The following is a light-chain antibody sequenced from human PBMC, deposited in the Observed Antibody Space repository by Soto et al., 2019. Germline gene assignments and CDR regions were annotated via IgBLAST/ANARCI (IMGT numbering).Light chain of an antibody. CDR3: SSYTGSSTLYV. V-gene: IGLV2-14*01. CDR2: EVS. Sequence: ALTQPASVSGSPGQSITISCTGTSSDIGGYNYVSWYQQHPGKVPKLMIFEVSNRPSGVSYRFSGSKSGNTASLTISGLQAEDEADYYCSSYTGSSTLYVFGTGTKVTVL. CDR1: SSDIGGYNY. J-gene: IGLJ1*01.